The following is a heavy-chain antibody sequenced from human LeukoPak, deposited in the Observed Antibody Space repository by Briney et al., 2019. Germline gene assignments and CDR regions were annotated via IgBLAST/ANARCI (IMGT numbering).Heavy chain of an antibody. Sequence: SQTLSLTCTVSGGSISSGGYYWSWIRQPPGKGLEWIGYIYHSGSTYYNPSLKSRVTISVDRSKNQFSLKLSSVTAADTAVYYCARTVVVPAAIFYYYMDVWGKGTTVTVSS. CDR1: GGSISSGGYY. CDR3: ARTVVVPAAIFYYYMDV. V-gene: IGHV4-30-2*01. D-gene: IGHD2-2*01. CDR2: IYHSGST. J-gene: IGHJ6*03.